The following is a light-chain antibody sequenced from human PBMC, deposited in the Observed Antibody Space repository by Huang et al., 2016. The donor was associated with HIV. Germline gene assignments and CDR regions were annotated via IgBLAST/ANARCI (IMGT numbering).Light chain of an antibody. V-gene: IGKV2-29*02. CDR3: MQGIHLSSP. CDR1: QSLLHSNGKTY. Sequence: NQTPLSLSVPPGQPASLSCKSSQSLLHSNGKTYLYWYVQKAVHSPQLLMYEVANRFAGVPDRVSGSGSGTSVTLKISRVEAEDVGIYYCMQGIHLSSPFGGGTKIEI. CDR2: EVA. J-gene: IGKJ4*01.